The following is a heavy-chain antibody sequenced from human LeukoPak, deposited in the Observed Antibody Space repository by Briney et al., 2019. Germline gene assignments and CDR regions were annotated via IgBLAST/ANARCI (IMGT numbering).Heavy chain of an antibody. D-gene: IGHD3-16*02. CDR3: ARAITFGGVIVIPFDY. Sequence: GGSLRLSCAASGFTFSSYSMNWVRQAPGKGLEWVSSISSSSSYTYYADSVKGRFTISRDNAKNSLYLQMNSLRAEDTAVYYCARAITFGGVIVIPFDYWGQGTLVTVSS. CDR2: ISSSSSYT. CDR1: GFTFSSYS. J-gene: IGHJ4*02. V-gene: IGHV3-21*01.